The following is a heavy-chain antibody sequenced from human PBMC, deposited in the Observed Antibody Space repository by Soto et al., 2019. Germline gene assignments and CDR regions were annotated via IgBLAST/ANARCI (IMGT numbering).Heavy chain of an antibody. J-gene: IGHJ5*02. CDR1: GGTFSSYS. D-gene: IGHD6-19*01. V-gene: IGHV1-69*13. CDR3: ARDLGSGWYGRWFDP. Sequence: SVKVSCKASGGTFSSYSISWVRRAPGQGLEWMGGIIPIFGTANYAQKFQGRVTITADESTSTAYMELSSLRSEDTAVYYCARDLGSGWYGRWFDPWGQGTLVTVSS. CDR2: IIPIFGTA.